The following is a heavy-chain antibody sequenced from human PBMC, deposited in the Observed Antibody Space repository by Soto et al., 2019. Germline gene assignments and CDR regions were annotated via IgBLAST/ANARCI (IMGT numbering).Heavy chain of an antibody. J-gene: IGHJ4*02. V-gene: IGHV3-30*18. Sequence: QIQLVESGGGVVQPGRSLRLSCAASGFSFSDFTMHWVRQTPGKGLEWVASIWGDGSDKVYSDSVKGRFTVSRDNSRNTQLLQMDSLRPDDTAIYYCAKDSRGVGGHQIDFWGLGTLVIVSS. CDR2: IWGDGSDK. CDR3: AKDSRGVGGHQIDF. D-gene: IGHD1-26*01. CDR1: GFSFSDFT.